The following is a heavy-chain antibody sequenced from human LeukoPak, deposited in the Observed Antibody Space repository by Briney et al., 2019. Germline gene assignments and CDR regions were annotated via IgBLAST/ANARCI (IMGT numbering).Heavy chain of an antibody. D-gene: IGHD3-22*01. CDR2: ISWNSGSI. Sequence: GGSLRLSCAASGFTFDDYAMHWVRQAPGKGLEWVSGISWNSGSIGYADSVKGRFIISRDNAKNSLYLQMNSLRAEDTALYYCAKDPREDYDLGDNWFDPWGQGTLVTVSS. CDR1: GFTFDDYA. CDR3: AKDPREDYDLGDNWFDP. V-gene: IGHV3-9*01. J-gene: IGHJ5*02.